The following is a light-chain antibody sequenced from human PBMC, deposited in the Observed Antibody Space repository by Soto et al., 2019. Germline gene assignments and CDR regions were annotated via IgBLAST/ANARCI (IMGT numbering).Light chain of an antibody. CDR2: GVT. V-gene: IGLV2-8*01. CDR3: TSYAGSNNLL. J-gene: IGLJ2*01. CDR1: SSDVGAYNN. Sequence: QSALTQPPSASGSPGQSVTISCTGTSSDVGAYNNVSWYQQHPGKAPKLIIYGVTKRPSGVPDRFSGSKSGNTASLTVSGLQAEDEADYYCTSYAGSNNLLFGGGTQLTVL.